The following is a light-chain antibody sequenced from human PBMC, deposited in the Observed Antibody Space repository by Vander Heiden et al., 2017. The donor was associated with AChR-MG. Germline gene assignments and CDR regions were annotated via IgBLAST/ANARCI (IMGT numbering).Light chain of an antibody. CDR3: QQYVRTPYT. V-gene: IGKV4-1*01. CDR1: QSVLSSANNKNY. Sequence: DIVMTQSPDSLAVSLGERATIHCKSSQSVLSSANNKNYLVWYQQKPGQPPKMLIYWASNRESGVSDRFSGSGSGTDFTLTISSLQAEDVAVYYCQQYVRTPYTFGQGTKLEIK. J-gene: IGKJ2*01. CDR2: WAS.